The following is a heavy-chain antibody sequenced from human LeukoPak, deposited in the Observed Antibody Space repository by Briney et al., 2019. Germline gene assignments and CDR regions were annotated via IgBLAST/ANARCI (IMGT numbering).Heavy chain of an antibody. Sequence: GASVKVSCKASGYTFSGSYIHWVRQAPGQGLEWMGRINPNSGDTNYAQKFQGRVTMTRDTSISTAYMELSSLTSDDTAVYFCARSAEHCNNGVCFTDYYMDVWGKGPRSPSP. CDR2: INPNSGDT. CDR1: GYTFSGSY. CDR3: ARSAEHCNNGVCFTDYYMDV. J-gene: IGHJ6*03. D-gene: IGHD2-8*01. V-gene: IGHV1-2*06.